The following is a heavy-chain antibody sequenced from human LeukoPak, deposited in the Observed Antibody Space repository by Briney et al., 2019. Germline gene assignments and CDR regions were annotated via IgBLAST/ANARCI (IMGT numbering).Heavy chain of an antibody. CDR2: IYHSGST. CDR3: VRFYGDYENWFAP. D-gene: IGHD4-17*01. V-gene: IGHV4-38-2*01. Sequence: SETLSLTCAVSGYSISSGYYWGWIRQPPGKGLEWIGSIYHSGSTYYNPSLKSRVTISVDTSKNQFSLKLSSVTAAGTALYYCVRFYGDYENWFAPWGEGTLVTVSS. J-gene: IGHJ5*02. CDR1: GYSISSGYY.